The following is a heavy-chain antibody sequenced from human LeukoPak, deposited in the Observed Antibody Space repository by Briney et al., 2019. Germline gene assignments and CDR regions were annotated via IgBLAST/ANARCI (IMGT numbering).Heavy chain of an antibody. Sequence: TGGSLRLSCAVSGFNLNSYAMHWVRQAPGKGLEWVAVIRHDEANSIYADSVQGRFTISRDTSKKLLYLQMNSLRVEDTAVYYCAKEYTPSSPLGELDSWGQGTLVTVSS. CDR2: IRHDEANS. V-gene: IGHV3-30*02. J-gene: IGHJ4*02. D-gene: IGHD6-6*01. CDR3: AKEYTPSSPLGELDS. CDR1: GFNLNSYA.